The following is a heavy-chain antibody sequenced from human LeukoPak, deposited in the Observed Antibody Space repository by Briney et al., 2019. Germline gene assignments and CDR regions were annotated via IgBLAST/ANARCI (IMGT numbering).Heavy chain of an antibody. Sequence: PSETLSLTCTVSNGSISSYYWSWIRQPPGKELEWIGYIYYGGSTNYNPSLKSRVTISVDTSKRQFSLKLTSVTAADTAVYYCARHVSAASNVFDIWGQGMMVIVSS. V-gene: IGHV4-59*08. J-gene: IGHJ3*02. CDR2: IYYGGST. CDR3: ARHVSAASNVFDI. D-gene: IGHD6-25*01. CDR1: NGSISSYY.